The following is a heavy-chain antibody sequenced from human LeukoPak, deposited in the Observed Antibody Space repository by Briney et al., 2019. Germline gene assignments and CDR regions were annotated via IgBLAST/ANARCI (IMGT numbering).Heavy chain of an antibody. Sequence: GGSLRLSCAASGFTFSSYSMNWVRQAPGKGLEWVSSISSSSGYIYYADSVKGRFTIYRDNAKNALYLRMNSLRAEDTAVYYCARDLYTLGYWGQGTLVSVSS. D-gene: IGHD3-16*01. CDR1: GFTFSSYS. V-gene: IGHV3-21*01. J-gene: IGHJ4*02. CDR2: ISSSSGYI. CDR3: ARDLYTLGY.